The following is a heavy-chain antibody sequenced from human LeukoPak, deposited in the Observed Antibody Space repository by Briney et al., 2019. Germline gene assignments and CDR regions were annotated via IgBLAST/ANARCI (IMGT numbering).Heavy chain of an antibody. CDR3: AREGARWEPSFSAFDI. Sequence: PSETLSLTCAVYGGSFSGYYWSWIRQPPGKGLEWIGEINHSGSTSYNPSLKSRVTISVDTSKNQFSLKLSSVTAADTAVYYCAREGARWEPSFSAFDIWGQGTMVTVSS. V-gene: IGHV4-34*01. J-gene: IGHJ3*02. CDR2: INHSGST. D-gene: IGHD1-26*01. CDR1: GGSFSGYY.